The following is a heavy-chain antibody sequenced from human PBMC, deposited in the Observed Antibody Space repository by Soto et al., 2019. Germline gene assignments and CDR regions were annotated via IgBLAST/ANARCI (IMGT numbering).Heavy chain of an antibody. V-gene: IGHV1-3*01. Sequence: ASLKVSCKASGYTLPSYAMHGVRQATGQRLEWMGWINAGNGNTKYSQKFQGRVTITRDTSASTAYMELSSLRSEDTAVYYCASSKYGVPYYYYMDVWGKGTTVTVSS. CDR1: GYTLPSYA. D-gene: IGHD2-2*01. CDR2: INAGNGNT. J-gene: IGHJ6*03. CDR3: ASSKYGVPYYYYMDV.